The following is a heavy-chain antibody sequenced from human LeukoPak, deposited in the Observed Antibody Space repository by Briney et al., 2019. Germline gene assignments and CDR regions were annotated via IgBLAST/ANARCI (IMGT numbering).Heavy chain of an antibody. CDR2: INSDGSWT. V-gene: IGHV3-74*01. D-gene: IGHD2-2*01. CDR3: VSFYETY. Sequence: GGSLRLSCAASGNYWMHWVRQAPGKGLVWVSHINSDGSWTSYADSVKGRFTISKDNAKTTVYLQMNNLRAEDTAVYYCVSFYETYWGQGTLVTVSS. CDR1: GNYW. J-gene: IGHJ4*02.